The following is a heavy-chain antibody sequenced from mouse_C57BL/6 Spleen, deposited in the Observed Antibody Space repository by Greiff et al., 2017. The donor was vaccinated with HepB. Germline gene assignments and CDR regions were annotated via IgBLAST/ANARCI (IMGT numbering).Heavy chain of an antibody. CDR3: ARDGYGDY. CDR2: IYPSDSET. V-gene: IGHV1-61*01. D-gene: IGHD2-2*01. J-gene: IGHJ2*01. Sequence: QVQLKQPGAELVRPGSSVKLSCKASGYTFTSYWMDWVKQRPGQGLEWIGNIYPSDSETHYNQKFKDKATLTVDKSSSTAYMQLSSLTSEDSAVYYCARDGYGDYWGQGTTLTVSS. CDR1: GYTFTSYW.